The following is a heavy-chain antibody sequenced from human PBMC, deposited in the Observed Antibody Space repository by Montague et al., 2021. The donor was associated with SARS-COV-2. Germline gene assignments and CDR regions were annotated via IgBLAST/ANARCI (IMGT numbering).Heavy chain of an antibody. D-gene: IGHD3-22*01. V-gene: IGHV3-23*01. Sequence: SLRLSCAASRSTFSSDAMSWFRQAPGKGPEWVSAISNSGVFYADSVKGRFTISRDISKKEVYLQMNSLRAEDTAVYYCVKDLHESTSYYLGSDSWGLGTLVTVSS. CDR2: ISNSGV. CDR1: RSTFSSDA. CDR3: VKDLHESTSYYLGSDS. J-gene: IGHJ4*02.